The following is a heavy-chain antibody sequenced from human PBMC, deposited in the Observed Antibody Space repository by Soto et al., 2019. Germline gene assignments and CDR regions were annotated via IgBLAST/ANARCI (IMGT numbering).Heavy chain of an antibody. V-gene: IGHV1-58*01. D-gene: IGHD1-7*01. Sequence: SVKVSCKASGFTFTSSAVQWVRQARGQRLEWIGWIVVGSGNTNYAQKFQERVTITRDMSTSTAYMELSSLRAEDTAVYYCAREGTITGTTFGYYYGMDVWGQGTTVTVSS. CDR2: IVVGSGNT. J-gene: IGHJ6*02. CDR1: GFTFTSSA. CDR3: AREGTITGTTFGYYYGMDV.